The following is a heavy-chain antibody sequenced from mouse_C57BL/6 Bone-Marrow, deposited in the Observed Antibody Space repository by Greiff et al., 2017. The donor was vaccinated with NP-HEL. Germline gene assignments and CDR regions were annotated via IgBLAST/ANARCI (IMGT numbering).Heavy chain of an antibody. CDR1: GYTFTSYC. Sequence: QVQLQQSGAELVKPGASVKMSCTASGYTFTSYCITWVKQRPGQGLEWIGDIYPGSGSTKYNEKFKSKATLTVDTSSNTAYMQLSSLTSEDSAIYYCARMYGNFDYGGRGTALTVSA. D-gene: IGHD2-10*02. CDR2: IYPGSGST. J-gene: IGHJ2*01. CDR3: ARMYGNFDY. V-gene: IGHV1-55*01.